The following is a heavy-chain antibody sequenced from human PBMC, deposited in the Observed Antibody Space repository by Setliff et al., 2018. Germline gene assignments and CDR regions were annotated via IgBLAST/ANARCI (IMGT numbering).Heavy chain of an antibody. CDR1: GGSIRSYY. V-gene: IGHV4-59*08. CDR2: IYHSGST. CDR3: ARVTGFFYVDA. Sequence: PSETLSLTCTVSGGSIRSYYWNWIRQPPGKGLEWIGYIYHSGSTNYNPSLRSRATISLDASKNQFSLSLTSVTAADTAVYYCARVTGFFYVDAWGKGTTVTVSS. J-gene: IGHJ6*03. D-gene: IGHD2-21*02.